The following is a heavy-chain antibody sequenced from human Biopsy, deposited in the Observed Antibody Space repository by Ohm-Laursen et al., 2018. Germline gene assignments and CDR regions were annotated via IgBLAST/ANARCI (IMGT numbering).Heavy chain of an antibody. CDR3: VRGVDYYDPYHYYALDV. CDR2: INHSGRT. V-gene: IGHV4-34*01. D-gene: IGHD3-22*01. Sequence: GTLSLTCTVYGESFNGYYWSWIRQTPGKGLEWIGEINHSGRTNYNPSLKSRVTISVDTSKNQFPLKVRSVTAADTAVYYCVRGVDYYDPYHYYALDVWGQGTTVTVSS. CDR1: GESFNGYY. J-gene: IGHJ6*02.